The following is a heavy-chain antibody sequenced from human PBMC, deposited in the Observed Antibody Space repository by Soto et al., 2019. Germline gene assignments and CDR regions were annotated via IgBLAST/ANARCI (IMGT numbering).Heavy chain of an antibody. J-gene: IGHJ5*02. CDR2: IYWDDDK. CDR1: GFSFSTRGVG. D-gene: IGHD6-13*01. V-gene: IGHV2-5*02. Sequence: QITLKESGPTLAKPTQTLTLTCTFSGFSFSTRGVGVGWIRQTPGKALEWLALIYWDDDKGYSPSVKSRLPITTPPSKTPVVLTMPTMDPLATATYSCSHRRAYRRSLYWFHPSGQGTLLTVSS. CDR3: SHRRAYRRSLYWFHP.